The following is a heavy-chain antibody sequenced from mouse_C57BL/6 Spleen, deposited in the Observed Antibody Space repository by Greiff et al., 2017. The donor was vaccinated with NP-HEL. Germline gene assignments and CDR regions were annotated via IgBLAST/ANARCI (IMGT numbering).Heavy chain of an antibody. Sequence: EVQLQESGAELVKPGASVKLSCTASGFNIKDYYMHWVKQRTEQGLEWIGKIDPADGETQYAPKFQGKATLTADTSSNTAYLQLSSLTSEDTAVYYCAREVDSSGSFAYWGQGTLVTVSA. D-gene: IGHD3-2*02. J-gene: IGHJ3*01. CDR2: IDPADGET. V-gene: IGHV14-2*01. CDR3: AREVDSSGSFAY. CDR1: GFNIKDYY.